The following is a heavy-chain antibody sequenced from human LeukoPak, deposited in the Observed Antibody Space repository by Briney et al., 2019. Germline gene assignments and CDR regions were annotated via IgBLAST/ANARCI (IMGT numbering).Heavy chain of an antibody. CDR1: GGSIYNSIYY. J-gene: IGHJ6*03. CDR2: IYYSGTS. CDR3: AREVRGYDILTGYSYYYYYYMDV. Sequence: SETLSLTCTVSGGSIYNSIYYWGWIRQPPGKGLEWIGSIYYSGTSYYNPSLKSRVTISVDTSKNQFSLKLSSVTAADTAVYYCAREVRGYDILTGYSYYYYYYMDVWGKGTTVTVSS. V-gene: IGHV4-39*02. D-gene: IGHD3-9*01.